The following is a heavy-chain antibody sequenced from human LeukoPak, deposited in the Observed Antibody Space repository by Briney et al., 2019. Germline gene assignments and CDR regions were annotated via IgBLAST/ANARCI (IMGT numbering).Heavy chain of an antibody. J-gene: IGHJ3*02. V-gene: IGHV4-59*01. Sequence: SETLSLTCTVSGGSISSCYWSWIRQPPGKGLEWIGYIYYSGSTNYNPSLKSRVTISVDTSKNQFSLKLSSVTAADTAVYYCARDFYSSGWYYAFDIWGQGTMVTVSS. CDR1: GGSISSCY. D-gene: IGHD6-19*01. CDR3: ARDFYSSGWYYAFDI. CDR2: IYYSGST.